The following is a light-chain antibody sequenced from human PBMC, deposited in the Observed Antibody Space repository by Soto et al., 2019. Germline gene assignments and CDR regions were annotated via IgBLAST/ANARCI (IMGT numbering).Light chain of an antibody. CDR2: AAS. Sequence: DIQMTQSPSALSASVGDRVTITCRASQGISSSLAWYQQKPGKVPKLLIYAASTLQSGVPSRFSGSGSETDFTLTISSLQPEDVATYYCQKYNSAPLTFGPGTKVDIK. J-gene: IGKJ3*01. CDR1: QGISSS. V-gene: IGKV1-27*01. CDR3: QKYNSAPLT.